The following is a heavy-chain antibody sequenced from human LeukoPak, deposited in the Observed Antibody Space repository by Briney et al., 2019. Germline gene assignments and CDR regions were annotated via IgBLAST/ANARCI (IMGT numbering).Heavy chain of an antibody. J-gene: IGHJ6*02. CDR2: ISSSSSYI. D-gene: IGHD3-22*01. CDR3: ARGKTMNYGMDV. V-gene: IGHV3-21*01. Sequence: GGSLRLSCAASGFTFSSFAMNWVRQAPGKGLEWVSSISSSSSYIYYADSVKGRFTISRDNAKNSLYLQMNSLRAEDTAVYYCARGKTMNYGMDVWGQGTTVTVSS. CDR1: GFTFSSFA.